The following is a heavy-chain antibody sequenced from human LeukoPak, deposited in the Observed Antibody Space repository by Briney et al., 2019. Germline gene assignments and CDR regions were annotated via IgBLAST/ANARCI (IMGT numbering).Heavy chain of an antibody. J-gene: IGHJ4*02. CDR2: ISYDGSNK. D-gene: IGHD3-3*01. V-gene: IGHV3-30*18. CDR3: GKCQPRWDFWRGWPVDY. Sequence: GRPLTLFCAASGLTFCSYGMQWARQAPGRGLEWVAVISYDGSNKYHADSVKGRFTISRDNSKNTLYLQMNSLRAEDTAVYYCGKCQPRWDFWRGWPVDYWGQGTLVTVSS. CDR1: GLTFCSYG.